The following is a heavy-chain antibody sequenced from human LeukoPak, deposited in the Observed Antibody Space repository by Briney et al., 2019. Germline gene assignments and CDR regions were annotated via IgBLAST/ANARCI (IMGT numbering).Heavy chain of an antibody. CDR3: ARDIHYYDFWSGYYSLYYYYMDV. Sequence: PSETLSLTCTVSGGSISSSSYYWGWIRQPPGKGLEWIGSIYYSGSTYYNPSLKSRVTISVDTSKNQFSLKLSSVTAADTAVYYCARDIHYYDFWSGYYSLYYYYMDVWGKGTTVTVSS. J-gene: IGHJ6*03. CDR2: IYYSGST. D-gene: IGHD3-3*01. V-gene: IGHV4-39*07. CDR1: GGSISSSSYY.